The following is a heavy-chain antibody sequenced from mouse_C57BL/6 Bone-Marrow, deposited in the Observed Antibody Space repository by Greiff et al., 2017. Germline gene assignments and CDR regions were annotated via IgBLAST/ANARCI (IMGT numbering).Heavy chain of an antibody. V-gene: IGHV1-55*01. D-gene: IGHD4-1*01. Sequence: VQLQQPGAELVKPGASVKMSCKASGYTFTSYWITWVKQRPGQGLEWIGEIYPTSGRTNYNVKFKSKAILTVDTSSNTAYMQLSSLTSEDSAVFYGARSGPLGRSFDYWGQGTTLTVSS. J-gene: IGHJ2*01. CDR3: ARSGPLGRSFDY. CDR2: IYPTSGRT. CDR1: GYTFTSYW.